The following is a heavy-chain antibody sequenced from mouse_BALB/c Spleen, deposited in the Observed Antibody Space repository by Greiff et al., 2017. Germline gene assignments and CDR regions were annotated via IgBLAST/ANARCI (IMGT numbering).Heavy chain of an antibody. D-gene: IGHD1-1*01. CDR3: ARNYYGSSPWFAY. CDR1: GYSITSDYA. Sequence: EVKLVESGPGLVKPSQSLSLTCTVTGYSITSDYAWNWIRQFPGNKLEWMGYISYSGSTSYNPSLKSRISITRDTSKNQFFLQLNSVTTEDTATYYCARNYYGSSPWFAYWGQGTLVTVSA. J-gene: IGHJ3*01. CDR2: ISYSGST. V-gene: IGHV3-2*02.